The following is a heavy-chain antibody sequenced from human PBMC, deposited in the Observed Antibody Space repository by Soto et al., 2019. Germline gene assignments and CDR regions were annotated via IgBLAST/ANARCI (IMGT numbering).Heavy chain of an antibody. J-gene: IGHJ6*02. CDR1: GYTFTSYA. V-gene: IGHV1-3*01. D-gene: IGHD3-22*01. CDR3: ARVEYGISDEWNYGMDV. Sequence: ASVKVSCKASGYTFTSYAIHWVRQAPGQRLEWMGWINAGNGNTKYSQKFQGRVTITRDTSASTAYMELSSLRSEDTAVYYCARVEYGISDEWNYGMDVWGQGTTVTVSS. CDR2: INAGNGNT.